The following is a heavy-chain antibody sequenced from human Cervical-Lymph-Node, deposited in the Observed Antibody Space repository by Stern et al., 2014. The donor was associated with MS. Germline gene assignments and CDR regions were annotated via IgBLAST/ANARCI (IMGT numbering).Heavy chain of an antibody. CDR2: ISYDGSNK. CDR1: GFTFSSYA. CDR3: ARTGKSFNTIFGVVIRDSYYYGMDV. V-gene: IGHV3-30*04. Sequence: VQLEESGGGVVQPGRSLRLSCAASGFTFSSYAMHWVRQAPGKGLEWVAVISYDGSNKYYADSVKGRFTISRDNSKNTLYLQMNSLRAEDTAVYYCARTGKSFNTIFGVVIRDSYYYGMDVWGQGTTVTVSS. J-gene: IGHJ6*02. D-gene: IGHD3-3*01.